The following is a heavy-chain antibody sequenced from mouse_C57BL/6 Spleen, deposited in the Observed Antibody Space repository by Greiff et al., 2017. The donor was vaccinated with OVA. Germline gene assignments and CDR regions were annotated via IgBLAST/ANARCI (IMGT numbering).Heavy chain of an antibody. CDR1: GYTFTSYW. J-gene: IGHJ1*03. D-gene: IGHD1-1*01. V-gene: IGHV1-59*01. CDR2: IDPSDSYT. Sequence: QVQLQQSGAELVRPGTSVKLSCKASGYTFTSYWMHWVKQRPGQGLEWIGVIDPSDSYTNYNQKFKGKATLTVDTSSSTAYMQLSSLTSEDSAVYYCARDYGSRDWYFDVWGTGTTVTVSS. CDR3: ARDYGSRDWYFDV.